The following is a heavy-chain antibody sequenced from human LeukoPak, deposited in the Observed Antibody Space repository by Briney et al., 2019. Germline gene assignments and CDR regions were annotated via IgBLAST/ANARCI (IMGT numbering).Heavy chain of an antibody. CDR3: AANPPGRTFLQD. V-gene: IGHV3-20*04. D-gene: IGHD2/OR15-2a*01. CDR1: GFTFDDYG. Sequence: GGSLRLSCAASGFTFDDYGMTWVRQVPGKGLEWIAEINWIGDTTRYGDSVKGRFTISRDNAKNSLDLQMNSLRGEDTAFYYCAANPPGRTFLQDWGQGALVTVSS. CDR2: INWIGDTT. J-gene: IGHJ1*01.